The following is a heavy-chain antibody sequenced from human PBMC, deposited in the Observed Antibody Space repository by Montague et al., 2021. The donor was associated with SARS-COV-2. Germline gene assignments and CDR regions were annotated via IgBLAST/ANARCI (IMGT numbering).Heavy chain of an antibody. Sequence: SLSLSCSASGFTFSSYSMNWVRQAPGKGLEWVSYISSGSSTIYYADSVKGRFTISRDNAKNSLYLQMNSLRAEDTAVYYCARDLRWGYYDILTGYYRPLDYWGQGTLVTVSS. V-gene: IGHV3-48*04. CDR1: GFTFSSYS. J-gene: IGHJ4*02. CDR2: ISSGSSTI. D-gene: IGHD3-9*01. CDR3: ARDLRWGYYDILTGYYRPLDY.